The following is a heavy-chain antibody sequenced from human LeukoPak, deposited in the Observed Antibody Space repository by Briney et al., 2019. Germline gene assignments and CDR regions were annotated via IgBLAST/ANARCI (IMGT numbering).Heavy chain of an antibody. V-gene: IGHV1-2*02. Sequence: ASVKVSCKASGYTFTGYYMHWVRQAPGQGLEWMGWINPNSGGTNYAQKLQGRVTMTTDTSTSTAYMELRSLRSDDTAVYYCARGYFLGYCSGGSCYSDYWGQGTLVTVSS. J-gene: IGHJ4*02. CDR2: INPNSGGT. D-gene: IGHD2-15*01. CDR1: GYTFTGYY. CDR3: ARGYFLGYCSGGSCYSDY.